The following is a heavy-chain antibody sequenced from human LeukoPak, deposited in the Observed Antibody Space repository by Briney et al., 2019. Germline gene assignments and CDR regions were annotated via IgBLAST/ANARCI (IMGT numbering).Heavy chain of an antibody. CDR3: ARGAPYNWNYRFTYFDL. CDR1: GGSFSGYY. V-gene: IGHV4-34*01. CDR2: INHSGST. Sequence: SETLSLTCAVYGGSFSGYYWSWIRQPPGKGLEWIGEINHSGSTNYNPSLKSRVTISVDTSKNQFSLKLSSVTAADTAVYYCARGAPYNWNYRFTYFDLWGRGTLVTVSS. D-gene: IGHD1-7*01. J-gene: IGHJ2*01.